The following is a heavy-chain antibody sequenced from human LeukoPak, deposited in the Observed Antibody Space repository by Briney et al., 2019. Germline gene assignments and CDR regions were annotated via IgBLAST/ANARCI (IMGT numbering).Heavy chain of an antibody. V-gene: IGHV3-49*04. CDR1: GFSFGDYA. D-gene: IGHD2-15*01. J-gene: IGHJ1*01. Sequence: GGSLRLSCSASGFSFGDYAVSWVRQAPGKGLEWVGFVRRKADGGTTEYAASVKGRLTISRVDSKSIAYLQMNILKTEDTAVYYCTSHGLVCSGGGCSSGYFQHWGQGTLVTVSS. CDR3: TSHGLVCSGGGCSSGYFQH. CDR2: VRRKADGGTT.